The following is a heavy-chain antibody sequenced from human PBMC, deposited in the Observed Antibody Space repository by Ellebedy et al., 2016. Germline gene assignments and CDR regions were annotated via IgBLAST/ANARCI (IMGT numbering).Heavy chain of an antibody. Sequence: GESLKISXTASGLNLNTFFMTWVRQAPGKGLEWVSTISAGSDTTRLADSVKGRFTISRDNSKNTLYLQMDSLTVEDTAVYYCTRDGSEWSRDYWGQGTLVTVSS. CDR1: GLNLNTFF. D-gene: IGHD2-8*01. CDR3: TRDGSEWSRDY. CDR2: ISAGSDTT. J-gene: IGHJ4*02. V-gene: IGHV3-23*01.